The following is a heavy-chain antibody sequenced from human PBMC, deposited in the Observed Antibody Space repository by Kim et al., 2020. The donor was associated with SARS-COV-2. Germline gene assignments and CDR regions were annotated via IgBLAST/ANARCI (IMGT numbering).Heavy chain of an antibody. CDR2: INNNTGNP. D-gene: IGHD4-4*01. V-gene: IGHV7-4-1*02. J-gene: IGHJ5*02. Sequence: ASVKVSCKASGYTFTSYAMNWVRQAPGQGLEWMGWINNNTGNPTYAQGFTGRFVFSLDNSVSTAYLQISSLKAEDTAVYYCAREIYSNYGENWFDPGGQGPVGTVSS. CDR3: AREIYSNYGENWFDP. CDR1: GYTFTSYA.